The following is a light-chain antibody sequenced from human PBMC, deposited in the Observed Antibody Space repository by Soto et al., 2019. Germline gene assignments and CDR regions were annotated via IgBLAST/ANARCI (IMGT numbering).Light chain of an antibody. CDR1: SSDVGNYNL. CDR2: DVS. J-gene: IGLJ1*01. CDR3: CSYAGDSYG. Sequence: QSVLTQPASVSGSPGQSITISCTGTSSDVGNYNLVSWYQQHPGKAPKLMIYDVSERPSGVSNRFSGSKSGNTASLTISGLQADDETDYYCCSYAGDSYGFGTGTKLTVL. V-gene: IGLV2-23*02.